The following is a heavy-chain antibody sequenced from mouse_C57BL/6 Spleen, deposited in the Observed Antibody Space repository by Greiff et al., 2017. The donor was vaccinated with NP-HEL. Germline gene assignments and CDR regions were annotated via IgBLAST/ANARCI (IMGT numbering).Heavy chain of an antibody. CDR1: GYTFTSYW. CDR2: IDPSDSYT. CDR3: ASPLTGTSYAMDY. V-gene: IGHV1-69*01. Sequence: QVHVKQPGAELVMPGASVKLSCKASGYTFTSYWMHWVKQRPGQGLEWIGEIDPSDSYTNYNQKFKGKSTLTVDKSSSPAYMQLSSLTSEDSAVYYCASPLTGTSYAMDYWGQGTSVTVSS. D-gene: IGHD4-1*01. J-gene: IGHJ4*01.